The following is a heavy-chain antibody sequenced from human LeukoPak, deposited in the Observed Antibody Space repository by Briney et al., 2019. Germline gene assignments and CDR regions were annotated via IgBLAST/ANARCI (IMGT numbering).Heavy chain of an antibody. D-gene: IGHD3-10*01. CDR1: GGSISSNNW. CDR3: ARYGSGSYIDY. Sequence: SGTLSLTCAVSGGSISSNNWWCWVRQPPGKGLEWIGEIYHSGSTNYNPSLKSRVTISVDKSKNQFSLELTSVTAADTAVYYCARYGSGSYIDYWGQGTLVTVSS. J-gene: IGHJ4*02. CDR2: IYHSGST. V-gene: IGHV4-4*02.